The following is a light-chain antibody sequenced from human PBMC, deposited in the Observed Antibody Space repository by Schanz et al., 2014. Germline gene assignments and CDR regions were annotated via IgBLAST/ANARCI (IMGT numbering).Light chain of an antibody. J-gene: IGLJ3*02. CDR2: DVT. V-gene: IGLV2-8*01. Sequence: QSALTQPPSASGSPGQSVTISCTGTSSDVGAYNYVSWYQQHPGKAPKLIISDVTRRPSGVPDRFSGSKSGNTASLTISGLQTDDEADYYCCAYGDPSGMFGGGTKLT. CDR1: SSDVGAYNY. CDR3: CAYGDPSGM.